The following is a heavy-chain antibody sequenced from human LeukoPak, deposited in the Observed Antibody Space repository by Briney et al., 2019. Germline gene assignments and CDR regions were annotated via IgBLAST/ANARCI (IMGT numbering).Heavy chain of an antibody. CDR3: ASLQSPDSSSNDWFDP. Sequence: SETLSLTCTVSGGSISGHYWNRIRQPPGKGLEWIGYIHYSGDTNYNRSLKSRVAISVDTSKNQFSLKLSSVTAADTAVYYCASLQSPDSSSNDWFDPWGQGTLVTVSS. D-gene: IGHD6-6*01. V-gene: IGHV4-59*11. CDR2: IHYSGDT. CDR1: GGSISGHY. J-gene: IGHJ5*02.